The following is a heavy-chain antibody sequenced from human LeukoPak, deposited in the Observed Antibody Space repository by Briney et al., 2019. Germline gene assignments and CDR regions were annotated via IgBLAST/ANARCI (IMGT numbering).Heavy chain of an antibody. D-gene: IGHD5-12*01. J-gene: IGHJ6*03. CDR3: ASATIYYYYYMDV. V-gene: IGHV3-21*01. CDR2: ISSSSSYI. CDR1: GFTFSSYS. Sequence: GGSLRLSCAASGFTFSSYSMNWVRQAPGKWLEWVSSISSSSSYIYYADSVKGRFTISRDNAKNSLYLQMNSLRAEDTAVYYCASATIYYYYYMDVWGKGTTVTVSS.